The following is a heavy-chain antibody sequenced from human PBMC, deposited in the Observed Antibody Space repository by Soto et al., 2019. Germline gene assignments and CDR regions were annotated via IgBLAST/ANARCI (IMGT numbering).Heavy chain of an antibody. D-gene: IGHD3-22*01. CDR2: ISYDGSNK. Sequence: GGSLRLSCAASVFTFSSYGMHWVRQAPGKGLEWVAVISYDGSNKYYADSVKGRFTISRDNSKNTLYLQMNSLRAEDTAVYYCAKELGGYYDSSGYWYYYGMDVWGQGTTVTVSS. V-gene: IGHV3-30*18. CDR1: VFTFSSYG. J-gene: IGHJ6*02. CDR3: AKELGGYYDSSGYWYYYGMDV.